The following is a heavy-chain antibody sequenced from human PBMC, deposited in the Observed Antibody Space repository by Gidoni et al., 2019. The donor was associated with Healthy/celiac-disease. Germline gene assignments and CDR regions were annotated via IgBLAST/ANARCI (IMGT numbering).Heavy chain of an antibody. Sequence: QVQLVESGGGVVQPGRSLRLSCAASGFTFRSYGMHWVRQASCKGLEWEAVIWYDGSNKYYADSVKGRFTISRDNSKNTLYLQMNSLRAEDTAVYYCARDPHYGDSPYWYFDLWGRGTLVTVSS. CDR1: GFTFRSYG. CDR3: ARDPHYGDSPYWYFDL. D-gene: IGHD4-17*01. J-gene: IGHJ2*01. V-gene: IGHV3-33*01. CDR2: IWYDGSNK.